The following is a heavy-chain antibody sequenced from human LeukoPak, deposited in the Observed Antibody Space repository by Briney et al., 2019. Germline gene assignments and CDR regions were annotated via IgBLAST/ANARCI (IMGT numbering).Heavy chain of an antibody. J-gene: IGHJ6*02. D-gene: IGHD6-13*01. Sequence: GGSLRLSCAASGFTFSSYEMNWVRQAPGKGLEWVSYISSSGSTIYYADSVKGRFTISRDNAKSSLYLQMNSLRAEDTAVYYCAREYSSSQMDVWGQGTMVTVSS. CDR2: ISSSGSTI. V-gene: IGHV3-48*03. CDR1: GFTFSSYE. CDR3: AREYSSSQMDV.